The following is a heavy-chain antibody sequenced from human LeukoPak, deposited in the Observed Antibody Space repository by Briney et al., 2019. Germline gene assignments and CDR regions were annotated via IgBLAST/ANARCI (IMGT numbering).Heavy chain of an antibody. CDR3: ASGDRSSWYWRYNWFDP. CDR2: MNPNSGNT. Sequence: ASVKVSCKASGYTFTSYDINWVRQATGQGLEWMGWMNPNSGNTGYAQKFQGRVTINRNTSINAAYMELSSLRSEDTAVYYCASGDRSSWYWRYNWFDPWGQGTLVTVSS. V-gene: IGHV1-8*03. D-gene: IGHD6-13*01. J-gene: IGHJ5*02. CDR1: GYTFTSYD.